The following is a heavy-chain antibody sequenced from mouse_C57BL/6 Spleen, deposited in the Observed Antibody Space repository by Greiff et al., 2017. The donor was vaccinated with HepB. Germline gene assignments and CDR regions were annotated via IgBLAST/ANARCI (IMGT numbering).Heavy chain of an antibody. CDR1: GYTFTSYW. CDR3: ARGAGYYYAMYY. D-gene: IGHD3-3*01. V-gene: IGHV1-69*01. J-gene: IGHJ4*01. CDR2: IDPSDSYT. Sequence: QVQLQQPGAELVMPGASVKLSCKASGYTFTSYWMHWVKQRPGQGLEWIGEIDPSDSYTNYNQKFKGKSTLTVDKSSSTAYMQLSILTSEDSAVYYCARGAGYYYAMYYWGQGTSVTVSS.